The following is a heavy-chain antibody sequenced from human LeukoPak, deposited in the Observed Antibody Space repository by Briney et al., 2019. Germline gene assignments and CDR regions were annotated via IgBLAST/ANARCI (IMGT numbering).Heavy chain of an antibody. CDR1: GFTFDDYG. J-gene: IGHJ4*02. Sequence: GGSLRLSCAASGFTFDDYGMSWVRQAPGKGLEWVSGINWNGGSTGYADSMKGRFTISRDNAKNSLYLQMNSLRAEDTALYYCARDKAVGDYGDFDYWGQGTLVTVSS. D-gene: IGHD4-17*01. CDR2: INWNGGST. CDR3: ARDKAVGDYGDFDY. V-gene: IGHV3-20*04.